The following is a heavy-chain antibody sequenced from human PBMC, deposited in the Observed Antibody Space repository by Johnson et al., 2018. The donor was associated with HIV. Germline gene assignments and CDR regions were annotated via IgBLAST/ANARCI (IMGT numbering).Heavy chain of an antibody. CDR1: GFTISSYG. V-gene: IGHV3-30*18. CDR2: ISYGGSNT. J-gene: IGHJ3*02. Sequence: QVQLVESGGGVVQPGRSLRLSCAASGFTISSYGMHWVRQAPGKGLEWVAVISYGGSNTYYADSVRGRFTLSRDNSKNTVYLQMNSLRAEDTAVYYCAKDQYRKLTTVAGIWGQGTMVTVSS. D-gene: IGHD4-17*01. CDR3: AKDQYRKLTTVAGI.